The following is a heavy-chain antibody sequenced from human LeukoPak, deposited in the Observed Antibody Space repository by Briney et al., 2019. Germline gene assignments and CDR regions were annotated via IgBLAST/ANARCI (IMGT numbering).Heavy chain of an antibody. Sequence: GESLKISCKGSGYSFTNIWIGWVRQMPGKGLEWMGIIYPGDSDTRYSPSFQGQVTISADKSISTAYLQWSSLKASDTAMYYCARISYDFWSGYYYYWGQGTLVTVSS. D-gene: IGHD3-3*01. CDR2: IYPGDSDT. CDR3: ARISYDFWSGYYYY. V-gene: IGHV5-51*01. CDR1: GYSFTNIW. J-gene: IGHJ4*02.